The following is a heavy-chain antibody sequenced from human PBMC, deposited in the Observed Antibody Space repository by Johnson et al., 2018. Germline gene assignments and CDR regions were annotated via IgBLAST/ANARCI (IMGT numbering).Heavy chain of an antibody. V-gene: IGHV3-73*01. J-gene: IGHJ2*01. Sequence: VQLVESGGGLVQPGGSLKLSCAASGFTFSGSAMHWVRQASGKGLEWVGRIRSKANSYATAYAASVKGRFTISRDDSKNTAYLQMNSLKTEDTAVYYCTRRQWVARSIWYFVLWGRGTLVTVSS. D-gene: IGHD6-19*01. CDR1: GFTFSGSA. CDR3: TRRQWVARSIWYFVL. CDR2: IRSKANSYAT.